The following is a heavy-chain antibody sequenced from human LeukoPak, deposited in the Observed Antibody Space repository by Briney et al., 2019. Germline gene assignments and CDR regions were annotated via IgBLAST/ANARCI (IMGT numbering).Heavy chain of an antibody. J-gene: IGHJ4*02. V-gene: IGHV3-30*03. Sequence: GRSLRLSCAASGFTFSSYAMHWVRQAPGKGLEWVAVMLHDGSNKYYGDSVKGRFTISRDNSQNTLYLQMNSLRAEDTAVYYCARDYADYVGYFFFDYWGQGTLVTVSS. D-gene: IGHD4-17*01. CDR3: ARDYADYVGYFFFDY. CDR1: GFTFSSYA. CDR2: MLHDGSNK.